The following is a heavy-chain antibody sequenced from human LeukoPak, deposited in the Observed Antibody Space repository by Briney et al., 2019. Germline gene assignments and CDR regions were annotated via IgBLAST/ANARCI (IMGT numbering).Heavy chain of an antibody. D-gene: IGHD3-22*01. CDR2: IYYSGNT. J-gene: IGHJ4*02. Sequence: PSETLSLTCTVSGGSISSSNYYWGWIRQPPGKGLEWIGSIYYSGNTYYNPSLKSRVTISVGTSNNHFSLKLRSVTAADTAVYYCARHCYETSGYLDHWGQGPLVTVP. V-gene: IGHV4-39*02. CDR3: ARHCYETSGYLDH. CDR1: GGSISSSNYY.